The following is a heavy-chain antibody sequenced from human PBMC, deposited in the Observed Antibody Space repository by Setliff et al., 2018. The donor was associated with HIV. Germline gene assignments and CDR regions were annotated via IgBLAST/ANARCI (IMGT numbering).Heavy chain of an antibody. CDR2: VSSIGNT. CDR3: AKRTFGSGRLDP. D-gene: IGHD3-16*01. V-gene: IGHV4-4*08. J-gene: IGHJ5*02. Sequence: SETLSLTCSVSGISINGYYRSWIRQSPRTRLEWIGYVSSIGNTNYNPSLKSRVTISVDTSKNQFSLQLNSVTAADTAVYYCAKRTFGSGRLDPWGQGTLVTVSS. CDR1: GISINGYY.